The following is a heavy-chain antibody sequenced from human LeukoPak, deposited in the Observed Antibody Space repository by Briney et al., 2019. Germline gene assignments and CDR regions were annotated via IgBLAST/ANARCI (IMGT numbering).Heavy chain of an antibody. Sequence: GGSLRLSCAASGFTFRNYAIHWVRQAPAKGLEYVSAISSNGGSTYYANSVKGRFTISRDNSKNTLYLQMGSLRAEDMAVYYCARGGYSGYDPFDYWGQGTLVTVSS. CDR1: GFTFRNYA. CDR2: ISSNGGST. J-gene: IGHJ4*02. CDR3: ARGGYSGYDPFDY. V-gene: IGHV3-64*01. D-gene: IGHD5-12*01.